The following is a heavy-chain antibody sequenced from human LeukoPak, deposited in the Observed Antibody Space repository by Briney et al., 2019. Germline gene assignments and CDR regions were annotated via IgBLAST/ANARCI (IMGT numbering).Heavy chain of an antibody. V-gene: IGHV1-69*08. D-gene: IGHD3-16*02. J-gene: IGHJ3*02. Sequence: GASVKVSCKASGGTFSNYTINWVRQALGQRLEWMGRIIPIVGTANCAQNFQGRVTITADKSTSTAYMELSSLRSEDTAVYYCARYLVIRGDAFDIWGQGTMVTVSS. CDR2: IIPIVGTA. CDR1: GGTFSNYT. CDR3: ARYLVIRGDAFDI.